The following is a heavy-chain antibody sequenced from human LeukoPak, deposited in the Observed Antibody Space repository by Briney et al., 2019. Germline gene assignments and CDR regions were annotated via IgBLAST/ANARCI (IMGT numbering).Heavy chain of an antibody. CDR2: ISSSGSTI. CDR1: GFTFSSYE. Sequence: GGSLRLSCAASGFTFSSYEMNWVRQAPGKGLEWVSYISSSGSTIYYADSVKGRFTISRDNAKNSLYLQMNSLRAEDTALYYCARGSTHYDVLTGYHYYFDYWGQGTLVTVSS. CDR3: ARGSTHYDVLTGYHYYFDY. V-gene: IGHV3-48*03. J-gene: IGHJ4*02. D-gene: IGHD3-9*01.